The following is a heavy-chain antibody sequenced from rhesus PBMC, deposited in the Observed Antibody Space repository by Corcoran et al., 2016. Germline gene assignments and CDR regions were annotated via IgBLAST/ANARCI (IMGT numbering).Heavy chain of an antibody. Sequence: QVQLQESGPGLVRPSETLSLTCAASDDAFSRHWWSWIRQPPGKGLEWIGEIAGDTGNTKYSPSLKSRVTISKDASKKQLSLRLSSLTAADTAVYYCARAAGGANGPFFNPWGQGVLVTVSS. CDR3: ARAAGGANGPFFNP. CDR1: DDAFSRHW. D-gene: IGHD3-28*01. V-gene: IGHV4-80*01. CDR2: IAGDTGNT. J-gene: IGHJ4*01.